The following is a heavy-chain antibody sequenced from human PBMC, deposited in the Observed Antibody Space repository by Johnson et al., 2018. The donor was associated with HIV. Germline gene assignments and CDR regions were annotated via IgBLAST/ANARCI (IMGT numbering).Heavy chain of an antibody. Sequence: VQLVESGGGVVQPGRSLRLSCAASGFTFSSYALHWVRQAPGKGLDWVAVIWYDGSNKYYADSVKGRFTISRDNSKNTLYLQMNTLRAEDTAVYYCARVMGATQVMGAFDIWGQGTMVTVSS. V-gene: IGHV3-33*08. CDR3: ARVMGATQVMGAFDI. CDR1: GFTFSSYA. CDR2: IWYDGSNK. J-gene: IGHJ3*02. D-gene: IGHD1-26*01.